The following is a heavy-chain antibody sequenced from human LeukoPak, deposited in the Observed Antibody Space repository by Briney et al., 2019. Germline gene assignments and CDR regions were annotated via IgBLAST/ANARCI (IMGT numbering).Heavy chain of an antibody. J-gene: IGHJ5*02. CDR3: ARVEVADSSGIRGRFDP. D-gene: IGHD6-25*01. CDR1: GYSISSGYY. V-gene: IGHV4-38-2*02. Sequence: SETLSLTCTVSGYSISSGYYWGWIRQPPGKGLEWIGSIYHSGSTYYNPSLKSRVTISVDTSKNQFSLKLSSVTAADTAVYYCARVEVADSSGIRGRFDPWGQGTLVPVSS. CDR2: IYHSGST.